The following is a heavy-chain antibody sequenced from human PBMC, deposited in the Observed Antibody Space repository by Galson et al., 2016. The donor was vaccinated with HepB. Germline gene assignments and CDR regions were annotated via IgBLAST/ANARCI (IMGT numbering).Heavy chain of an antibody. CDR3: VARDGYTADY. Sequence: SLRLSCAASGFTFSSYGMHWVRQAPGKGLEWVAVISYDGSNKYYADSVKGRFTISRDNSKNTLYLQMHSLRVEDTAVYYCVARDGYTADYWGQGTLVTVSS. J-gene: IGHJ4*02. V-gene: IGHV3-30*03. CDR1: GFTFSSYG. D-gene: IGHD5-24*01. CDR2: ISYDGSNK.